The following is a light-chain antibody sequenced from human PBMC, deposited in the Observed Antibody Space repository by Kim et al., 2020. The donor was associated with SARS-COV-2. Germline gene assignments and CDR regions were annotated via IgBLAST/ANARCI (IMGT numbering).Light chain of an antibody. J-gene: IGKJ2*01. CDR1: QYISDN. Sequence: SPGERATLSCRASQYISDNLAWYQQKPGQAPRLLIYTASFTATGVPARFSGSRSGTEFTLTISSLQSEDFAVYYCQQYDNWPLYTFGQGTKLEI. CDR3: QQYDNWPLYT. CDR2: TAS. V-gene: IGKV3-15*01.